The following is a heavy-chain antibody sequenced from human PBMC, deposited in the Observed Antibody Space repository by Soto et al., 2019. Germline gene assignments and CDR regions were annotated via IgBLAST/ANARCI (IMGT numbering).Heavy chain of an antibody. D-gene: IGHD6-13*01. J-gene: IGHJ5*02. V-gene: IGHV4-39*01. CDR2: IYYSGST. Sequence: PETLSLTCTVSVGSISSSSYNWGWIRQPTGKGLEWIGSIYYSGSTYYNPSLKSRVTISVDTSKNQFSLKLSSVTAADTAVYCCASSLSRIAAAGTSFWFDPWGQGTLVTVSS. CDR3: ASSLSRIAAAGTSFWFDP. CDR1: VGSISSSSYN.